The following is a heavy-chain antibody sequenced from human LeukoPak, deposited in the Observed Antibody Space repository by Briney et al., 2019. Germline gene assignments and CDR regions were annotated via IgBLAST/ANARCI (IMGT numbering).Heavy chain of an antibody. CDR1: GGSISSSSYY. CDR3: ARVSDHHYFDY. J-gene: IGHJ4*02. CDR2: IYYSGST. Sequence: SETLSLTCTVSGGSISSSSYYWGWIRQPPGKGLEWIGSIYYSGSTYYNPSLKSRVTISVDTSKNQFSLKLSSVTAADTAVYYCARVSDHHYFDYWGQGTLVTVSS. D-gene: IGHD3-10*01. V-gene: IGHV4-39*07.